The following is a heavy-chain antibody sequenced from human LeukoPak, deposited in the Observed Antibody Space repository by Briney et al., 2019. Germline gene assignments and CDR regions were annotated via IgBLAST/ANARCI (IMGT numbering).Heavy chain of an antibody. D-gene: IGHD4-23*01. V-gene: IGHV4-39*07. CDR2: IYYSGST. J-gene: IGHJ4*02. CDR1: GFTFSSYE. Sequence: GSLRLSCAASGFTFSSYEMNWVRQAPGKGLEWIGSIYYSGSTYFNPSLNSRVTISVDTSKNQFSLKVKSVTAADTAVYYCAREVSSNSGPHFDSWGQGTPVTVSS. CDR3: AREVSSNSGPHFDS.